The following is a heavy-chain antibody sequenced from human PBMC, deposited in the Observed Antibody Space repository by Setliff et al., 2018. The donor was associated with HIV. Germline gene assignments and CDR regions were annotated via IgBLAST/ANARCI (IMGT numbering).Heavy chain of an antibody. D-gene: IGHD3-3*01. J-gene: IGHJ3*02. CDR1: GYTFTGYY. Sequence: ASVKVSCKASGYTFTGYYMHWVRQAPGQGPEWLGRISPKSGGTRYAQKFQGRVSMTRDTAISTAYMELSRLRSDDSAVYYCARLPFITIFGVLNGDDGFDIWGQGTMVTVSS. CDR3: ARLPFITIFGVLNGDDGFDI. V-gene: IGHV1-2*06. CDR2: ISPKSGGT.